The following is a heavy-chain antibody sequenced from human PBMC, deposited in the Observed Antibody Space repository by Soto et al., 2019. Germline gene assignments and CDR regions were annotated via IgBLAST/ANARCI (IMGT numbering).Heavy chain of an antibody. V-gene: IGHV1-18*01. J-gene: IGHJ4*02. Sequence: GAPVKVFCKASCYTFTSYGISWVRQAPGQGLEGMGWISAYNGNTNYAKKLPGRGTMTPDTSTSTAYMELRSLRSDDTAVYYCASSRLVGYCLKGERDWGQGTLFTVSS. D-gene: IGHD2-15*01. CDR3: ASSRLVGYCLKGERD. CDR1: CYTFTSYG. CDR2: ISAYNGNT.